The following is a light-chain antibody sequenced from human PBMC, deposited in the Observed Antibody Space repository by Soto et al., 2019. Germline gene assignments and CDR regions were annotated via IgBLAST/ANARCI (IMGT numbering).Light chain of an antibody. J-gene: IGLJ2*01. V-gene: IGLV7-46*01. Sequence: QAVVTQEPSLTVSPGGTVTLTCGSSTGAVTSGHYPYWFQQKPGQAPRTLIYDTTNKQSWTPARFSGSLLGGKAALTLSGAQPQDEAEYYCLISGTGARIFGGGTKLTVL. CDR3: LISGTGARI. CDR2: DTT. CDR1: TGAVTSGHY.